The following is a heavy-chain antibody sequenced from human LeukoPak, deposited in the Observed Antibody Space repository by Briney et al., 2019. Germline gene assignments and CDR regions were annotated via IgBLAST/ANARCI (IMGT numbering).Heavy chain of an antibody. Sequence: GGSLRLSCAASGFTFSSYEMNWVRQAPGKGLEWVSYISSSGSTIYYADSVKGRFTISRDNAKNSLYLQMNSLRAEGTAVYYCARDDDGMDVWGQGTTVTVSS. J-gene: IGHJ6*02. CDR1: GFTFSSYE. V-gene: IGHV3-48*03. CDR2: ISSSGSTI. CDR3: ARDDDGMDV.